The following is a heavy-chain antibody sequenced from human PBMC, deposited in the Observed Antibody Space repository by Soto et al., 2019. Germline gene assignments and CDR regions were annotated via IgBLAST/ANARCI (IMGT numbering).Heavy chain of an antibody. Sequence: QVQLQESGPGLVKPSETLSLTCTVSGGSISSYYWSWIRQPPGKGLEWIGYIYYSGSTNYNPSLKXXVXIXXDTSKNQFSLKLSSVTAADTAVYYCAILTAAAVNYWGQGTLVTVSS. V-gene: IGHV4-59*08. CDR3: AILTAAAVNY. D-gene: IGHD6-13*01. CDR1: GGSISSYY. CDR2: IYYSGST. J-gene: IGHJ4*02.